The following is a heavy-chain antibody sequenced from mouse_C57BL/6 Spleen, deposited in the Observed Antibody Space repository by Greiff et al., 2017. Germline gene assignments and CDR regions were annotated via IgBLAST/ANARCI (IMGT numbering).Heavy chain of an antibody. Sequence: QVHVKQSGPELVKPGASVKISCKASGYTFTDYYINWVKQRPGQGLEWIGWIFPGSGSTYYNEKFKGKATLTVDKSSSTAYMLLSSLTSEDSAVYFCARWIYYDYDEGFAYWGQGTLVTVSA. CDR3: ARWIYYDYDEGFAY. D-gene: IGHD2-4*01. J-gene: IGHJ3*01. CDR2: IFPGSGST. V-gene: IGHV1-75*01. CDR1: GYTFTDYY.